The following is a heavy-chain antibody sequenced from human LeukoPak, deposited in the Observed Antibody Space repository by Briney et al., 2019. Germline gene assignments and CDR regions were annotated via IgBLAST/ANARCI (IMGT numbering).Heavy chain of an antibody. D-gene: IGHD3-10*01. Sequence: SETLSLTCTVSGGSISSYYWSWIRRPPGKGLEWIGYIYTSGSTNYNPSLKSRVTISVDTSKNQFSLKLSSVTAADTAVYYCARHGSGGYYGSGRAAFDYWGQGTLVTVSS. CDR3: ARHGSGGYYGSGRAAFDY. CDR1: GGSISSYY. J-gene: IGHJ4*02. CDR2: IYTSGST. V-gene: IGHV4-4*09.